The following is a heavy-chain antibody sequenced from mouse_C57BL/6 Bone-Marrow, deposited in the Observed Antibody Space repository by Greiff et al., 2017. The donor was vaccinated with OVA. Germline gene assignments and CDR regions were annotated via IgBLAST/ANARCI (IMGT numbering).Heavy chain of an antibody. V-gene: IGHV1-72*01. J-gene: IGHJ4*01. CDR1: GYTFTSYW. Sequence: VQLQQPGAELVKPGASVKLSCKASGYTFTSYWMHWVKQRPGRGLEWIGRIDPNSGGTKYNEKFKSKATLTVDKPSSTAYMQLSSLTSEDSAVYFCARRASIYYNICLAMGFWGQGTTGTVSS. CDR2: IDPNSGGT. D-gene: IGHD2-1*01. CDR3: ARRASIYYNICLAMGF.